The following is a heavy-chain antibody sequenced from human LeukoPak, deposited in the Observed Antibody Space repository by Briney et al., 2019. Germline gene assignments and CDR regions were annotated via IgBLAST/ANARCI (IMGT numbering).Heavy chain of an antibody. J-gene: IGHJ6*03. Sequence: GGSLRLSCAASGFTFSSYWMSWVRQAPGKGLEWVANIKQDGSEKYYVDSVKGRFTISRDNAKNSLYLQMNSLRAEDTAVYYCARNMVVAAISPYYYYYYMDVWGKGTTVTISS. CDR2: IKQDGSEK. CDR3: ARNMVVAAISPYYYYYYMDV. D-gene: IGHD2-15*01. CDR1: GFTFSSYW. V-gene: IGHV3-7*01.